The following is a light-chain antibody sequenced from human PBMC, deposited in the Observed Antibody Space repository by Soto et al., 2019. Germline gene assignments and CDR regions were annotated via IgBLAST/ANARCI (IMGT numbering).Light chain of an antibody. CDR3: NSFTTTTTLVV. J-gene: IGLJ1*01. V-gene: IGLV2-14*01. CDR2: AVS. CDR1: SSDVGNYNY. Sequence: QSALTQPASVSGSPGQSITISCTGTSSDVGNYNYVSWYQQHPGKAPKVIMYAVSHRPSGVSHRFSGSKSGNTAFLTISGLQAEDEADYYCNSFTTTTTLVVFGTGTQLTVL.